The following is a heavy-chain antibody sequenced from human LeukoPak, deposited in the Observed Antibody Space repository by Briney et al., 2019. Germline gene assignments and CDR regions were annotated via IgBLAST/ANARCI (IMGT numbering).Heavy chain of an antibody. J-gene: IGHJ4*02. CDR2: INPNSGDT. Sequence: ASVKVSCKASEYNFTGNYMHWVRQAPGQGLEWMGWINPNSGDTNYAQKFQGRVTMTRDTSISTGYMELSRLTSDDTAVYYCARVLPSDYWGQGTLVTVSS. CDR3: ARVLPSDY. V-gene: IGHV1-2*02. CDR1: EYNFTGNY.